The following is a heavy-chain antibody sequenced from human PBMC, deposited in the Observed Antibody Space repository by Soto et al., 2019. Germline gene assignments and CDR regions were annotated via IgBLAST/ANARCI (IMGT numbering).Heavy chain of an antibody. J-gene: IGHJ6*03. D-gene: IGHD2-2*01. CDR1: GFTFSNFA. Sequence: EVQILESGGGSVQPGGSLRLSCAAAGFTFSNFAMSWVRHAPGKGLEWVSEITGSTGTTYYADSVRGRFIISRDISKNTLHLQINSLRAEDTAVYYCAKDTSSSPYYMDVWGKGTTVTVSS. CDR2: ITGSTGTT. V-gene: IGHV3-23*01. CDR3: AKDTSSSPYYMDV.